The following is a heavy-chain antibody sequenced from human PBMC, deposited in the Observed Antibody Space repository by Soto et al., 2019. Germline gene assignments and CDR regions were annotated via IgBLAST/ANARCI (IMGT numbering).Heavy chain of an antibody. V-gene: IGHV3-21*01. CDR3: ARGGYCSGGSCYSGAFDI. J-gene: IGHJ3*02. Sequence: WWSLRLSCAASGFTFSSYSMNWVRQAPGKGLEWVSSISSSSYIYYADSVKGRFTISRDNAKNSLYLQMNSLRAEDTAVYYCARGGYCSGGSCYSGAFDIWGQGTMVTV. CDR1: GFTFSSYS. CDR2: ISSSSYI. D-gene: IGHD2-15*01.